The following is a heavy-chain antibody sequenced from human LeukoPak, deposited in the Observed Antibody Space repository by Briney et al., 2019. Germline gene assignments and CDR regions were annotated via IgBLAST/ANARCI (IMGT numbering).Heavy chain of an antibody. D-gene: IGHD3-22*01. CDR3: ARDRYYYDSSGYYSDDY. CDR1: GFTFSSYS. J-gene: IGHJ4*02. CDR2: ISSSSSYI. V-gene: IGHV3-21*01. Sequence: GGSLRLSCAASGFTFSSYSMTWVRQAPGKGLEWVSSISSSSSYIYYADSVKGRFTISRDNAKNSLYLQMNSLRAEDTAVYYCARDRYYYDSSGYYSDDYWGQGTLVTVSS.